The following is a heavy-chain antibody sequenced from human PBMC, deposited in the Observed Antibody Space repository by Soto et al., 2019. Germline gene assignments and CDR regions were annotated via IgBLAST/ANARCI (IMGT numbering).Heavy chain of an antibody. V-gene: IGHV1-24*01. J-gene: IGHJ3*02. CDR1: GYTLTELS. D-gene: IGHD1-26*01. CDR3: ATVPSGSRLQPDDAFDI. Sequence: GASVKVSCKVSGYTLTELSMHWVRQAPGKGLEWMGGFDPEDGETIYAQKFQGRVTMTEDTSTDTAYMELSSLRSEDTAVYYCATVPSGSRLQPDDAFDIWGQGTMVTVSS. CDR2: FDPEDGET.